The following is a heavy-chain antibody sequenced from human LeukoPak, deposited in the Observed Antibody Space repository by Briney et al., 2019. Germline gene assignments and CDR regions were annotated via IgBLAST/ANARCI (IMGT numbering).Heavy chain of an antibody. J-gene: IGHJ6*03. CDR2: IIPIFGTS. CDR1: GGTFSSYA. V-gene: IGHV1-69*01. CDR3: AKSGSNWNREDYYYYYMDV. D-gene: IGHD1-1*01. Sequence: SMKVSCKASGGTFSSYAINWVRQAPGQGLEWMGGIIPIFGTSNYAQKFQGRITITSDESTNTAYMDLSSLRSGDTAVYYCAKSGSNWNREDYYYYYMDVWGNGTTVTVSS.